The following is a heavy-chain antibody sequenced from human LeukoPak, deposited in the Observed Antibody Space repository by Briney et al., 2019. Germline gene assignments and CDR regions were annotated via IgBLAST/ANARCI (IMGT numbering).Heavy chain of an antibody. CDR2: ITGSGNTI. V-gene: IGHV3-48*03. CDR3: AKDPDCTSGICYTFFDY. D-gene: IGHD2-8*01. CDR1: GFTFSTYE. J-gene: IGHJ4*02. Sequence: GGSLRLSCAASGFTFSTYEMHWVRQAPGKGLEWVSCITGSGNTIYYADSVKGRFTISRDNAKNSLYLQMNSLRAEDTAVYYCAKDPDCTSGICYTFFDYWGQGTLVTVSS.